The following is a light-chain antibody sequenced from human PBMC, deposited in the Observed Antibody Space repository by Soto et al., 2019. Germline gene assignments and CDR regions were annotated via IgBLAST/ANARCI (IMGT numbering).Light chain of an antibody. CDR2: SVS. J-gene: IGLJ1*01. Sequence: PGSVSGSPGQSYSISCTGTISDVGGHNYVSWYQQYPGKAPRLLLSSVSKRPSGVPDRFSGYKSGNTASLTISGLQAEDEADYYCCSYAGSYTYVFGTGTKVTVL. CDR1: ISDVGGHNY. V-gene: IGLV2-11*01. CDR3: CSYAGSYTYV.